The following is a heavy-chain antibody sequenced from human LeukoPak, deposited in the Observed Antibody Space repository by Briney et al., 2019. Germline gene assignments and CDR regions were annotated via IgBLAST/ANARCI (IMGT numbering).Heavy chain of an antibody. D-gene: IGHD5-18*01. CDR2: TNPNSGNT. Sequence: GASVKVSCKASGYTFTSYDINWVRQATGQGHEWMGWTNPNSGNTGYAQKFQGRVTMTRNTSISTAYMELSSLRSEDTAVYYCARRLKSLGYSLSDDAFDIWGQGTMVTVSS. V-gene: IGHV1-8*01. J-gene: IGHJ3*02. CDR1: GYTFTSYD. CDR3: ARRLKSLGYSLSDDAFDI.